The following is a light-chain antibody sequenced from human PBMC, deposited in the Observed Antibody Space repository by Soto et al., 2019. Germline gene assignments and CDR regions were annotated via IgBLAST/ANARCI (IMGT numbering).Light chain of an antibody. Sequence: EIVMTQSPATLSVSPGERATLSCRASQSVSSNLDWYQQKPGQAPRLLIYGASTRATGIPARFSGSGSGTEFTLTISSLQSEDFAVSYCQQYNNWPFTPGPGTKVDIK. CDR2: GAS. V-gene: IGKV3-15*01. J-gene: IGKJ3*01. CDR1: QSVSSN. CDR3: QQYNNWPFT.